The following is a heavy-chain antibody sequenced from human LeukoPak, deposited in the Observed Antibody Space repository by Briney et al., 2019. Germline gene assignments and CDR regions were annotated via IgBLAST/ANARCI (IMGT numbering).Heavy chain of an antibody. Sequence: PGGSLRLSCAASGFTFSSYGMHWVRQAPGKGLEWVAFIRNDGSNKYYADSVKGRFTISRDNSKNTLYLQMNSLRAEDTAVYYCAKLHLGVGIVGCSPPGDGHWRQGTLLSVPS. CDR2: IRNDGSNK. D-gene: IGHD3-22*01. CDR3: AKLHLGVGIVGCSPPGDGH. CDR1: GFTFSSYG. J-gene: IGHJ4*02. V-gene: IGHV3-30*02.